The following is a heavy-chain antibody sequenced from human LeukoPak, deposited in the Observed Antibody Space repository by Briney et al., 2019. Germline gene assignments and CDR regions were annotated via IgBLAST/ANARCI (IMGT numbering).Heavy chain of an antibody. Sequence: PGGSLRLSCAASGFTFSNYGMHWVRQAPGKGLEWVAVIWYDGTNTYYGDSVKGRFTISRDNSKNTLYLHMNSLRAEDTAVYYCARDRTSGYRLPVDYWGQGSLVSVSS. D-gene: IGHD2-2*01. CDR2: IWYDGTNT. J-gene: IGHJ4*02. CDR1: GFTFSNYG. CDR3: ARDRTSGYRLPVDY. V-gene: IGHV3-33*01.